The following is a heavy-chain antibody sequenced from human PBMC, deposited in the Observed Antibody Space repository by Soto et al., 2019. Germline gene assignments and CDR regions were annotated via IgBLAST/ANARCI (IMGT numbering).Heavy chain of an antibody. Sequence: GGSLRLSCTASGFTFGDYAMSWFRQAPGKGLEWVGFIRSKAYGGTTEYAASVKGRFTISRDDSKSIAYLQMNSLKTEKTAMYYCTRGGYIVATSGYFDYWGQGTLVTVSS. V-gene: IGHV3-49*03. D-gene: IGHD5-12*01. CDR1: GFTFGDYA. CDR3: TRGGYIVATSGYFDY. CDR2: IRSKAYGGTT. J-gene: IGHJ4*02.